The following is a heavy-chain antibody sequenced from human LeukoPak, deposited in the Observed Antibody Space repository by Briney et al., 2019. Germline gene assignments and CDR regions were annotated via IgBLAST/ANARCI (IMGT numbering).Heavy chain of an antibody. CDR3: ASEYYDFWNGYYGDYYYMDV. D-gene: IGHD3-3*01. CDR2: INHSGST. Sequence: SETLSLTCAVYGGSFSGYYWSWIRQPPGKGLEWIGEINHSGSTNYNPSLKSRVTMSVDTSKNQFSLKLSSVTAADTAVYYCASEYYDFWNGYYGDYYYMDVWGKGTTVTVSS. CDR1: GGSFSGYY. V-gene: IGHV4-34*01. J-gene: IGHJ6*03.